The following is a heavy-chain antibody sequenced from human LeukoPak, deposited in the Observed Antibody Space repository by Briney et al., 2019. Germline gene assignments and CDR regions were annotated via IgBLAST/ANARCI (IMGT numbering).Heavy chain of an antibody. V-gene: IGHV1-18*04. J-gene: IGHJ1*01. CDR3: ARDGDGSSRYFHH. Sequence: ASVKVSCKASAYRFTSYGINWVRQAPGQGLEWMGWISPYNGHTNYAQKFQGRVTMTTVTSTTTASMEVRSLRSDDTAVYYCARDGDGSSRYFHHWGRGTLVTVSS. CDR1: AYRFTSYG. D-gene: IGHD6-6*01. CDR2: ISPYNGHT.